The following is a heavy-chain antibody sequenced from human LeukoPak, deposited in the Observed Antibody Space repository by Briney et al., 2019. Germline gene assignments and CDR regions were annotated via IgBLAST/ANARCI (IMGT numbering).Heavy chain of an antibody. Sequence: GGSLRLSCAASGFIVSGTYMTWVRQAPGKGLECVSAISDTGNTYHADSVKGRFTISRDSSKNTPLLQMNRLRPEDAAVYYCAKAPVTTCRGAFCYPFDYWGLGTLVTVSS. CDR1: GFIVSGTY. CDR3: AKAPVTTCRGAFCYPFDY. V-gene: IGHV3-53*01. J-gene: IGHJ4*02. CDR2: ISDTGNT. D-gene: IGHD2-15*01.